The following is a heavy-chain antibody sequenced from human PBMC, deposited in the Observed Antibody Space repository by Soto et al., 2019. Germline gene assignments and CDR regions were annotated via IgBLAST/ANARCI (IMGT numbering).Heavy chain of an antibody. CDR1: GYTFTSYG. J-gene: IGHJ4*02. Sequence: ASVKVSCKASGYTFTSYGISWVRQAPGQGLEWMGWISAYNGNTNYAQKLQGRVTMTTDTSTSTAYMELRSLRSDDTAVYYCARGRRATLAAAASDYWGQGTLVTVSS. D-gene: IGHD6-13*01. CDR2: ISAYNGNT. CDR3: ARGRRATLAAAASDY. V-gene: IGHV1-18*01.